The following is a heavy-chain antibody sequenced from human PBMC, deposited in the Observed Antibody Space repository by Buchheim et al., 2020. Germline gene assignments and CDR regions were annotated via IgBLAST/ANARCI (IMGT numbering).Heavy chain of an antibody. J-gene: IGHJ6*03. CDR3: ARDRHYYDSSGYYYPDYYYMDV. CDR1: GFTFSSYW. Sequence: EVQLVESGGGLVQPGGSLRLSCAASGFTFSSYWMSWVRQAPGKGLEWVANIKPDGSNKYYADSVKGPFTISRDNAKNSLYLQMNSLRAEDTAVYYCARDRHYYDSSGYYYPDYYYMDVWGEGTT. V-gene: IGHV3-7*01. D-gene: IGHD3-22*01. CDR2: IKPDGSNK.